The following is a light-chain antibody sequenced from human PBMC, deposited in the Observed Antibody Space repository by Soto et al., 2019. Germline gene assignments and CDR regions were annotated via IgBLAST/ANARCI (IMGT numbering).Light chain of an antibody. CDR1: QSLVHSDGSTY. J-gene: IGKJ1*01. Sequence: DIVMTQTPLSSPVTLGQPASISCRSSQSLVHSDGSTYLSWLLQRPSQPPRLIIYKISKRCSGIADRFSGSGAETDFTLQISRMQAEDISVYYCIQATHIPSTFGKGTQAEIK. CDR2: KIS. CDR3: IQATHIPST. V-gene: IGKV2-24*01.